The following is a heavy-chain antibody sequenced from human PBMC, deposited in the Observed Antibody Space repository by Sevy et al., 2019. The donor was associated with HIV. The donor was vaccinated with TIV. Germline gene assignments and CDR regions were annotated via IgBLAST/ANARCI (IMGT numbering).Heavy chain of an antibody. J-gene: IGHJ3*02. CDR3: AKRAAGALAALDI. D-gene: IGHD3-10*01. CDR2: ISDGGGTT. Sequence: GGSLRLSCAASGFTFRNYVMNWVRQPPGKGLEWVSVISDGGGTTYYADSVKGRFTISRDDSKSTLYLQMNSLRVEDTAVYFCAKRAAGALAALDIWGHGTMVTISS. V-gene: IGHV3-23*01. CDR1: GFTFRNYV.